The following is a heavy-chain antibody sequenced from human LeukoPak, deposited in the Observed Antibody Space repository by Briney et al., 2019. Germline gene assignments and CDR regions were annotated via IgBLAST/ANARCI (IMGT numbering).Heavy chain of an antibody. CDR2: ISAYNGNT. V-gene: IGHV1-18*01. J-gene: IGHJ3*02. Sequence: GASVNVSCKASGYTFTNYDINWVRHAPGQGLEWMGWISAYNGNTNYAQKLQGRVTMTTDTSTSTDYMELRRLRSDDTAVYYCVRDITGAWFGELRPDDAFDIWGQGTMVTVSS. D-gene: IGHD3-10*01. CDR1: GYTFTNYD. CDR3: VRDITGAWFGELRPDDAFDI.